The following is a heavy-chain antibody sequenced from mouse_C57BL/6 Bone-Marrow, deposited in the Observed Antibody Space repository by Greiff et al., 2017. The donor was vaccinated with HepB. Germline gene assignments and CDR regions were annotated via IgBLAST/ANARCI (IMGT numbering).Heavy chain of an antibody. D-gene: IGHD2-12*01. V-gene: IGHV1-50*01. CDR2: IDPSDSYT. Sequence: QVQLQQPGAELVKPGASVKLSCKASGYTFTSYWMQWVKQRPGQGLEWIGEIDPSDSYTNYNQKFKGKATLTVDTSSSTAYMQLSSLTSEDSAVYYCASYRRWYWDVWGTGTTVTVSS. CDR3: ASYRRWYWDV. CDR1: GYTFTSYW. J-gene: IGHJ1*03.